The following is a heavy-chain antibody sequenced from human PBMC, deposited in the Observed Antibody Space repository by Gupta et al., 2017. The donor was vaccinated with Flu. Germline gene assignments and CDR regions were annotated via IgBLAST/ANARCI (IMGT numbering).Heavy chain of an antibody. V-gene: IGHV3-9*01. Sequence: EVQLVESGGGLVQPGRSLRLSCAGSGFTFDAYAMHWVRQVPGKGLEWVSAISWNGGLIVYADSVKGRFTISRDNAKDSLFLQINSLRPEDTALYYCAARGSSSFVYWGQGTLVTVSS. D-gene: IGHD1-26*01. J-gene: IGHJ4*02. CDR3: AARGSSSFVY. CDR2: ISWNGGLI. CDR1: GFTFDAYA.